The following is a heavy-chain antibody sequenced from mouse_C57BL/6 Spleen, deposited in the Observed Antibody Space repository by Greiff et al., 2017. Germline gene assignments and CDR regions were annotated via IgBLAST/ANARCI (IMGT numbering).Heavy chain of an antibody. D-gene: IGHD2-3*01. CDR3: ARGWLGGYFDV. CDR1: GFTFSDYY. V-gene: IGHV5-16*01. J-gene: IGHJ1*03. Sequence: EVKLVESEGGLVQPGSSMKLSCTASGFTFSDYYMAWVRQVPEKGLEWVANINYDGSSTYYLDSLKSRFIISRDNAKNILYLQMSSLKSEDTATYYCARGWLGGYFDVWGTGTTVTVSS. CDR2: INYDGSST.